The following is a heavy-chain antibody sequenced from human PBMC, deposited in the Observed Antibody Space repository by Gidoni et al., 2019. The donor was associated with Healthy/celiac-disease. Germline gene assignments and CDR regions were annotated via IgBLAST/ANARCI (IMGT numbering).Heavy chain of an antibody. CDR3: ARDMTTTGGRWFDP. CDR2: IYHSGST. CDR1: GGSISSGGYS. V-gene: IGHV4-30-2*01. Sequence: QLQLQESGSGLVKPSQTLSLTCAVSGGSISSGGYSWSWIRQPPGKGLEWIGYIYHSGSTYYNPSLKSRVTISVDRSKNQFSLKLSSVTAADTAVYYCARDMTTTGGRWFDPWGQGTLVTVSS. D-gene: IGHD4-17*01. J-gene: IGHJ5*02.